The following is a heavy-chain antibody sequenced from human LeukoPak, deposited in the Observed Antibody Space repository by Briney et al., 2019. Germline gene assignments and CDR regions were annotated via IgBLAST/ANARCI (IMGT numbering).Heavy chain of an antibody. CDR1: WFTVSSNY. D-gene: IGHD3-10*02. CDR2: ISSSGSTI. V-gene: IGHV3-11*04. J-gene: IGHJ6*04. Sequence: GGSLRLSCAASWFTVSSNYMSWVRQAPGKGLEWVSYISSSGSTIYYADSVKGRFTISRDNAKNSLYLQMNSLRAEDTAVYYCAELGITMIGGVWGKGTTVTISS. CDR3: AELGITMIGGV.